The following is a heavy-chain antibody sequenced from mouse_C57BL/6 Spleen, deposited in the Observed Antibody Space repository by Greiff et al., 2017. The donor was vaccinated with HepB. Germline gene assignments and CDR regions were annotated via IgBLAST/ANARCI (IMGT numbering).Heavy chain of an antibody. CDR1: GFTFSSYA. V-gene: IGHV5-4*01. D-gene: IGHD1-2*01. J-gene: IGHJ1*03. CDR3: ARAANPGYFDV. CDR2: ISDGGSYT. Sequence: EVHLVESGGGLVKPGGSLKLSCAASGFTFSSYAMSWVRQTPEKRLEWVATISDGGSYTYYPDNVKGRFTISRDNAKNNLYLQMSHLKSEDTAMYYCARAANPGYFDVWGTGTTVTVSS.